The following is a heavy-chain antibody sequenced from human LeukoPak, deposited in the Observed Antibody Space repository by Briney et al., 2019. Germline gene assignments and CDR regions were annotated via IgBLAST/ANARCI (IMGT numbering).Heavy chain of an antibody. CDR2: IYSSGDT. D-gene: IGHD2-15*01. CDR3: ARESVGYCSGGSCPYYFDY. V-gene: IGHV4-4*07. CDR1: GGSISSYY. J-gene: IGHJ4*02. Sequence: SETLSLTCTVSGGSISSYYWSWVRQPAGKGLEWIGRIYSSGDTNYNPSLKSRVSMSVDTSRNQFSLKLNSVTAADTAVYYRARESVGYCSGGSCPYYFDYWGQGTLVTVSS.